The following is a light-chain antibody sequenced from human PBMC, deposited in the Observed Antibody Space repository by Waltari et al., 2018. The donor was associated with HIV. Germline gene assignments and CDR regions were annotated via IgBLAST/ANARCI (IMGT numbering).Light chain of an antibody. CDR1: ISNLGTNF. CDR2: RSS. V-gene: IGLV1-47*01. J-gene: IGLJ2*01. CDR3: EAWDDRLGGPV. Sequence: QSVLTQPPSASETPGQRVTISCSASISNLGTNFVYWYQQLPGTAPTVLIYRSSQRPSGVPDRVSGSKSGTSASRAISGLRSEDEADDYCEAWDDRLGGPVCGGGTRLTVL.